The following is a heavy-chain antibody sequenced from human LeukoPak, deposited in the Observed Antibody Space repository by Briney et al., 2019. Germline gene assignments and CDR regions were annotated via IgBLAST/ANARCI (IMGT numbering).Heavy chain of an antibody. J-gene: IGHJ4*02. CDR1: GFTFSSYW. CDR2: ISYDGSNK. CDR3: AGGGEYPYCSGGSCHYYFDY. V-gene: IGHV3-30-3*01. D-gene: IGHD2-15*01. Sequence: GGSLRLSCTASGFTFSSYWMSWVRQAPGKGLEWVAVISYDGSNKYYADSVKGRFTISRDNSKNTLYLQMNSLRAEDTAVYYCAGGGEYPYCSGGSCHYYFDYWGQGTLVTVSS.